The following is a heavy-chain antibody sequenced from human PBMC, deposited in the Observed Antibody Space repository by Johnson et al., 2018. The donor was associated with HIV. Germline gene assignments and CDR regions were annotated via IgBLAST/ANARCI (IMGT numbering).Heavy chain of an antibody. Sequence: VQLVESGGGVVQPGGSLRLSCAASGFTFSNFALHWVRHAPGKGLEWVAIISYDGNNKYYADSVKGRFTISRDNSKNTLYMQMNSLKPEDTALYYCARIGGSYLVLWAFDIWGQGTMVTVSS. CDR3: ARIGGSYLVLWAFDI. CDR1: GFTFSNFA. CDR2: ISYDGNNK. D-gene: IGHD1-26*01. J-gene: IGHJ3*02. V-gene: IGHV3-30-3*01.